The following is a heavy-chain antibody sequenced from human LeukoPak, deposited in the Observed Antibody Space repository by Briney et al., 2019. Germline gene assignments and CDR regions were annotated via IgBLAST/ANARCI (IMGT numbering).Heavy chain of an antibody. V-gene: IGHV4-59*08. CDR2: WRYDGSP. CDR3: VVTQKWLAFDY. CDR1: GGSISGRY. Sequence: SETLSLTGAVSGGSISGRYWSWIRQPPGKGLEWIANWRYDGSPNYTPSLESRATISLDTSKNQFSLRLTSVTAADTAVYYCVVTQKWLAFDYWGQGILVTVSS. D-gene: IGHD6-19*01. J-gene: IGHJ4*02.